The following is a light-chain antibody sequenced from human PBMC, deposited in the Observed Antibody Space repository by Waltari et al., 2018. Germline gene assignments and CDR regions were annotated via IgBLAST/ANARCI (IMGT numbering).Light chain of an antibody. CDR3: QQSNNWPYT. CDR1: QSVSSD. Sequence: EIVMTQSPATLSVSPGERATLSCRASQSVSSDLARYQQKPGQSPRLLMFGASTRATGIPARFSGSGSGTEFTLTISSLQSEDFAVYYCQQSNNWPYTFGQGTKLEIK. CDR2: GAS. V-gene: IGKV3-15*01. J-gene: IGKJ2*01.